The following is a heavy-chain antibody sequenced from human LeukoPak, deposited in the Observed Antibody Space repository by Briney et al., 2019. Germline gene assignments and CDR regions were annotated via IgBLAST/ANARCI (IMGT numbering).Heavy chain of an antibody. D-gene: IGHD1-26*01. CDR3: AKDRGTYPSGSFDY. CDR1: GFAFSTYW. CDR2: IKPDGSDT. J-gene: IGHJ4*02. V-gene: IGHV3-74*01. Sequence: GGSLRLSCAASGFAFSTYWMYWVRQVAGKGLVWVSRIKPDGSDTDYADSVKGRFTISRDNAKNTLYLQMNSLRAEDTAVYYCAKDRGTYPSGSFDYWGQGVLVTVSS.